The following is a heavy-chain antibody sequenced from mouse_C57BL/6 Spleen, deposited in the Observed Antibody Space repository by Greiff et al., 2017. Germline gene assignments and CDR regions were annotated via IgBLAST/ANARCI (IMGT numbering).Heavy chain of an antibody. CDR1: GFTFSDYG. CDR3: ARTLYYGSSPFAY. CDR2: ISSGSSTI. Sequence: EVKLVESGGGLVKPGGSLKLSCAASGFTFSDYGMHWVRQAPEKGLEWVAYISSGSSTIYYADTVKGRFTISRDNAKNTLFLQMTSLRSEDTAMYYCARTLYYGSSPFAYWGQGTLVTVSA. J-gene: IGHJ3*01. V-gene: IGHV5-17*01. D-gene: IGHD1-1*01.